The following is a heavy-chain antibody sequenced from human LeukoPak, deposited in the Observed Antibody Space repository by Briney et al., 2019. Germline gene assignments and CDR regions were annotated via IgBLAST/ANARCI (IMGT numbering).Heavy chain of an antibody. J-gene: IGHJ4*02. D-gene: IGHD4-17*01. Sequence: GASVKVSCKASGYTFTSYDINWVRQATGQGLGWMGWMNPNSGNTGYAQKFQGRVTITRNTSISTAYMELSSLRSEDTAVYYCARTTVTTFGDYWGQGTLVTVSS. CDR1: GYTFTSYD. V-gene: IGHV1-8*03. CDR3: ARTTVTTFGDY. CDR2: MNPNSGNT.